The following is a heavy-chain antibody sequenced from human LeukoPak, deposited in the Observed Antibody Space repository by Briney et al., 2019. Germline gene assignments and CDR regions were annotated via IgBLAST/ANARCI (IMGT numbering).Heavy chain of an antibody. J-gene: IGHJ6*02. CDR3: AKDSWSGYFYYYYGMDV. CDR1: GFTFSSYG. CDR2: ISVSGGST. V-gene: IGHV3-23*01. Sequence: GGSLRLSCAASGFTFSSYGMNWVRQAPGKGLEWVSVISVSGGSTYYADSVKGRFTISRDNSKNTLYLQMNSLRAEDTAVYYCAKDSWSGYFYYYYGMDVWGQGTTVTVSS. D-gene: IGHD3-3*01.